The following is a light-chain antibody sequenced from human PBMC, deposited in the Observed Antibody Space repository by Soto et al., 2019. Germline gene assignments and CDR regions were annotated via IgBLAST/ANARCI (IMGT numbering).Light chain of an antibody. Sequence: AILITQSPSSLSASTVDRVTITCRASHGISSYLAWYQQKPGKAPKLLSYAASTLQSGVQSRFSGSGSGTDFTLTISCLQSADFATYYCQQYYSYPWTFGQGTKVDI. J-gene: IGKJ1*01. CDR1: HGISSY. V-gene: IGKV1-8*01. CDR2: AAS. CDR3: QQYYSYPWT.